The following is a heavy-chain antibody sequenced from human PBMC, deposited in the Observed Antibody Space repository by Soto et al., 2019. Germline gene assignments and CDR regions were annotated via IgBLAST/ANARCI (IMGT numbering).Heavy chain of an antibody. J-gene: IGHJ5*02. Sequence: QVQLRESGPGLVKPSQTLSLTCTVSGGSISSGNYYWSWIRQPPGKGLEWIGYIYYSGSTYYNPSLRSRVTISLDTSQNRFSLKLTSVTAADTAVYYCARVNYPHYTPMVWFDPWGQGTLVTVSS. D-gene: IGHD5-18*01. V-gene: IGHV4-30-4*01. CDR3: ARVNYPHYTPMVWFDP. CDR2: IYYSGST. CDR1: GGSISSGNYY.